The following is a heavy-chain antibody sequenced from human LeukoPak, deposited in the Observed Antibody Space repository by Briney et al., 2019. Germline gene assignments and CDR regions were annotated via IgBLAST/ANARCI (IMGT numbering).Heavy chain of an antibody. J-gene: IGHJ6*03. CDR1: GGSISSSSYY. V-gene: IGHV4-39*01. Sequence: PSETLSFTCTVSGGSISSSSYYWGWIRQPPGKGLEWIGSIYYSGSTYYNPSLKSRVTISVDTSKNQFSLKLSSVTAADTAVYYCATSGTYYYYYYMDVWGKGTTVTISS. D-gene: IGHD3-10*01. CDR2: IYYSGST. CDR3: ATSGTYYYYYYMDV.